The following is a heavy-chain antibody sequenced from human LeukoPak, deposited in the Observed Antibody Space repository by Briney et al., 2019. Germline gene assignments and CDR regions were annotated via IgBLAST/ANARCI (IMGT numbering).Heavy chain of an antibody. CDR2: IYTGGST. V-gene: IGHV3-66*01. Sequence: PGGSLRLSCAASGFTVSSDYMSSVRQAPGKGLERVSVIYTGGSTYYAAFVKGRFTISRDNSKNTVYLQMNSLRVDDTAVYYCARTVNHNYYAMDVWGQGTTVTVSS. CDR1: GFTVSSDY. CDR3: ARTVNHNYYAMDV. J-gene: IGHJ6*02. D-gene: IGHD1-14*01.